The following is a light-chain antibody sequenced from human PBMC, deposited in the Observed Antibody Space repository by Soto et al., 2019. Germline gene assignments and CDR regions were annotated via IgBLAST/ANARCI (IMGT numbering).Light chain of an antibody. J-gene: IGKJ4*02. V-gene: IGKV3-11*01. CDR1: QSVTKS. Sequence: EVVLTQSPATLSLSPGERATLSCRASQSVTKSLAWSQQKPGQALRLLIYDVSTRATGIPARFSGSGSETDFTLTSSSREPGDFAGYYCHQRSNWPLTFGGGTKLEIK. CDR3: HQRSNWPLT. CDR2: DVS.